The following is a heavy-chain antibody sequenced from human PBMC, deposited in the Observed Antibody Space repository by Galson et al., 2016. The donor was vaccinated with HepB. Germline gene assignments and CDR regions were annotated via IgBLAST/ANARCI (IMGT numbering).Heavy chain of an antibody. V-gene: IGHV3-23*01. D-gene: IGHD2-8*01. Sequence: SLRLSCAASGFTFNNYAMNWVRQAPGKGLEWVSAIRASGDITYYADSVKGRFTISRDNSKNTLYLRMNSLRADDTALYFCAKSTPALYAMAGYYFDCWGQGTLVTVSS. J-gene: IGHJ4*02. CDR1: GFTFNNYA. CDR3: AKSTPALYAMAGYYFDC. CDR2: IRASGDIT.